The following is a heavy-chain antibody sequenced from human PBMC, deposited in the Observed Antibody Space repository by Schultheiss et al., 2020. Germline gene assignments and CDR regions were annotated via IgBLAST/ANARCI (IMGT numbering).Heavy chain of an antibody. D-gene: IGHD4-17*01. J-gene: IGHJ5*02. V-gene: IGHV4-61*08. CDR1: GGSISSVGYY. CDR3: ARVPTGAVTTGNWFDP. Sequence: SETLSLTCTVSGGSISSVGYYWSWIRQPPGKGLEWIGYIYYSGSTNYNPSLKSRVTISVDTSKNQFSLKLSSVTAADTAVYYCARVPTGAVTTGNWFDPWGQGTLVTVSS. CDR2: IYYSGST.